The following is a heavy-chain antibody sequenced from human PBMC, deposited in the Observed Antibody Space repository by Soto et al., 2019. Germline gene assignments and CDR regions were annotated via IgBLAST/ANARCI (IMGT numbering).Heavy chain of an antibody. V-gene: IGHV3-23*01. CDR2: ISGSGGGTYYAYTTT. Sequence: EVQLLESGGGLVQPGGSLRLSCAASGFTFSSYAMNWVRQAPGKGLEWVSAISGSGGGTYYAYTTTYYADSVRGRFTVTRDNSKNTLYLQMNSLRAEDTAVYYCAKVGGTSHPPIPVDYWGQGTLVTVSS. CDR1: GFTFSSYA. CDR3: AKVGGTSHPPIPVDY. D-gene: IGHD2-2*02. J-gene: IGHJ4*02.